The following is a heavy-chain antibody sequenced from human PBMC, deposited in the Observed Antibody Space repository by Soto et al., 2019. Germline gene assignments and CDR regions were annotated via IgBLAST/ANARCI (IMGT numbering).Heavy chain of an antibody. Sequence: PSETLSLTCTVPGGSISSYYWSWIRQPPGKGLEWIGYIYYSGNTNYNPSLKSRVTISVDTSKNQFSLKLNSVTAADTAVYYCARNVDTARAYYFDYWGQGTLVTVSS. J-gene: IGHJ4*02. D-gene: IGHD5-18*01. CDR2: IYYSGNT. CDR3: ARNVDTARAYYFDY. V-gene: IGHV4-59*01. CDR1: GGSISSYY.